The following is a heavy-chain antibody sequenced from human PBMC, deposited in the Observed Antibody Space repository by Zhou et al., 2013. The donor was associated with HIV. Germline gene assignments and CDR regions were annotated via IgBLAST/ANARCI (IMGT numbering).Heavy chain of an antibody. CDR1: GYTFTDYY. CDR2: INPKSGGT. CDR3: ARANCGGDCYSDFDY. D-gene: IGHD2-21*02. V-gene: IGHV1-2*02. Sequence: QVQLVQSGAEVKNPGASVKVSCKASGYTFTDYYIYWVRQAPGQGLEWMGWINPKSGGTNCAQVFRGRLTLTRNTSNTTVYMELSRLRSDDTAVYYCARANCGGDCYSDFDYWGQGTLVTVSS. J-gene: IGHJ4*02.